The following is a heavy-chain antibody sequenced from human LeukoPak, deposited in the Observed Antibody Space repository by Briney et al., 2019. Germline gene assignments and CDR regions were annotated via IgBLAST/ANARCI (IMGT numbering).Heavy chain of an antibody. J-gene: IGHJ3*02. D-gene: IGHD4-17*01. V-gene: IGHV3-7*04. Sequence: GGSLRLSCAAAGFYFSSYWMTWVRQAPGKGLEWVANIKQDGSERYYVDSVKGRFTISRNNAKNSLYLQMNSLRAVDTAVYFCARPTTVTMVDAFNIWGLGTMVTVSS. CDR2: IKQDGSER. CDR1: GFYFSSYW. CDR3: ARPTTVTMVDAFNI.